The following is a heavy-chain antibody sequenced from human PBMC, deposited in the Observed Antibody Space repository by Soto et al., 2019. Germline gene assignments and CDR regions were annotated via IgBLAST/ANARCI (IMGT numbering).Heavy chain of an antibody. CDR3: ATSTLTDAFDI. Sequence: QVQLVESGGGVVQPGGSRRLSCEASRFSFSDYGMHWVRQAPGKGLEWVALIRDDGSATYYSDSVKGRFAMSRDNSKNTLYLQMNRLRAEDTAVYYCATSTLTDAFDIWGQGTMVSVSS. J-gene: IGHJ3*02. D-gene: IGHD2-15*01. V-gene: IGHV3-30*02. CDR2: IRDDGSAT. CDR1: RFSFSDYG.